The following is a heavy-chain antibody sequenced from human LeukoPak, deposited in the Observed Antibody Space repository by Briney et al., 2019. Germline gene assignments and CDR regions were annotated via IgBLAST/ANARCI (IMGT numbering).Heavy chain of an antibody. J-gene: IGHJ6*02. Sequence: PGGSLRLSCAASGFTFDDYGMSWVRQAPGKGLEWVSGINWNGGSTGYADSVKGRFTISRDNSKNTLYLQMNSLRAEDTAVYYCARCSGSYYNGGSYYYYGMDVWGQGTTVTVSS. CDR2: INWNGGST. D-gene: IGHD3-10*02. CDR3: ARCSGSYYNGGSYYYYGMDV. CDR1: GFTFDDYG. V-gene: IGHV3-20*04.